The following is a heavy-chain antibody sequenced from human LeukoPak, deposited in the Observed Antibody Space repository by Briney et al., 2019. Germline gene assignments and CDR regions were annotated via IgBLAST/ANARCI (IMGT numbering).Heavy chain of an antibody. CDR2: IWYDGSNK. CDR3: ASGDVPAATYYYYYGMDV. V-gene: IGHV3-33*01. D-gene: IGHD2-2*01. CDR1: GLTFSSYG. Sequence: PGGSLRLPCAASGLTFSSYGMHWVRQAPGKGLGWVSVIWYDGSNKYYADSVKGRFTISRDNSKNTLYLQMNSLRAEDTAVYYCASGDVPAATYYYYYGMDVWGKGTTVTVSS. J-gene: IGHJ6*04.